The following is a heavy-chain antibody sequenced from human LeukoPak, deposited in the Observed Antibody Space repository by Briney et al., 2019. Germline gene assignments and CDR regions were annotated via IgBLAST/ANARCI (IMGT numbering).Heavy chain of an antibody. J-gene: IGHJ2*01. CDR3: AREPLQGLLRYFDL. D-gene: IGHD2-15*01. CDR1: GYTFTSYD. V-gene: IGHV1-69*04. Sequence: ASVKVSCKASGYTFTSYDINWVRQAPGQGLEWMGRIIPILGIANYAQKFQGRVTITADKSTSTAYMELSSLRSEDTAVYYCAREPLQGLLRYFDLWGRGTLVTVSS. CDR2: IIPILGIA.